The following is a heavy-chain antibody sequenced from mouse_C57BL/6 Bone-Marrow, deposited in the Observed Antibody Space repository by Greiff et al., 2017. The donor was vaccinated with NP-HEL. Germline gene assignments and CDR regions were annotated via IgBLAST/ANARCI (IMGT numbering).Heavy chain of an antibody. CDR2: IYPGDGDT. CDR1: GYAFSSYW. D-gene: IGHD1-1*01. J-gene: IGHJ4*01. Sequence: QVQLKESGAELVKPGASVKISCKASGYAFSSYWMNWVKQRPGKGLEWIGQIYPGDGDTNYNGKFKGKATLTADKSSSTAYMQLSSLTSEDSAVYFCAREDTTVVATKAMDYWGQGTSVTVSS. V-gene: IGHV1-80*01. CDR3: AREDTTVVATKAMDY.